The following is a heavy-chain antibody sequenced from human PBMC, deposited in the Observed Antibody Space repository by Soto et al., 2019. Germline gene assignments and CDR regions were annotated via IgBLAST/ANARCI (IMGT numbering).Heavy chain of an antibody. CDR1: GFTFSSYA. Sequence: PGGSLRLSCAASGFTFSSYAMNWVRQTPGKGLEWVSCIGSRGDDIYYIDSVKGRFTISRDNSKSTLYLHMTSLSAEDTAIYYCATPSGYWGQGTLVTVSS. J-gene: IGHJ4*02. CDR2: IGSRGDDI. D-gene: IGHD3-10*01. CDR3: ATPSGY. V-gene: IGHV3-23*01.